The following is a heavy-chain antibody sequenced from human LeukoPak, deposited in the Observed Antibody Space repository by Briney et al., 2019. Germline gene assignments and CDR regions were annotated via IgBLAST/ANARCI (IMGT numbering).Heavy chain of an antibody. CDR1: GFTFSSYA. D-gene: IGHD4-17*01. J-gene: IGHJ4*02. CDR2: ISGSGGST. Sequence: GGSLRLSCATSGFTFSSYAMSWVRQAPGKGLEWVSAISGSGGSTYYADSVKGRFTISRDNSKNTLYLQMNSLRAEDTAVYYCAKRVDDYGDYFDYWGQGTLVTVSS. CDR3: AKRVDDYGDYFDY. V-gene: IGHV3-23*01.